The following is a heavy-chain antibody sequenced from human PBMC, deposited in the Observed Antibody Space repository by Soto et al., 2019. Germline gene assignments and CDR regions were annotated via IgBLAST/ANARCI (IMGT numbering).Heavy chain of an antibody. J-gene: IGHJ5*02. CDR3: ARVGYDFWSGYLNWFDP. CDR1: GGSISSGDYY. D-gene: IGHD3-3*01. Sequence: SETLSLTCTVSGGSISSGDYYWSWIRQPPGKGLEWIGYIYYSGSTYYNPSLKSRVTISVDTSKNQFSLKLSSVTAADTAVYYCARVGYDFWSGYLNWFDPWGQGTLVTVSS. V-gene: IGHV4-30-4*01. CDR2: IYYSGST.